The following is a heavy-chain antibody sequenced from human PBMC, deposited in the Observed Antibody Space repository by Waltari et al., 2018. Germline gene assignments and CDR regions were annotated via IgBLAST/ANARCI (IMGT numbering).Heavy chain of an antibody. D-gene: IGHD2-15*01. Sequence: QVQLAQSGGEVRKHGASVKVACNASGYSFTAYHVHWLRQAPGQGLEWMGWVNPNTGGTNYAQRFQGRLTMTSDTSITTVYMELSSLRSDDTAIYYCARELCGSAGCYSVPMGEYYLDVWGEGTTVSVSS. V-gene: IGHV1-2*02. J-gene: IGHJ6*03. CDR1: GYSFTAYH. CDR2: VNPNTGGT. CDR3: ARELCGSAGCYSVPMGEYYLDV.